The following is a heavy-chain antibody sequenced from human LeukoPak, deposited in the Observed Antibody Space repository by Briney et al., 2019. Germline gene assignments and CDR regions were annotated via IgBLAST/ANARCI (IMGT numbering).Heavy chain of an antibody. V-gene: IGHV3-23*01. CDR2: IGGTGADT. CDR3: GKHWDH. Sequence: GGSLRPSRAASGFTFSTSGLSWVRQAPGKGLEWVSFIGGTGADTYYALSVTGRFTISRDNSRNILYLQINSLRVDDTAIYYCGKHWDHWGQGTLISVSS. D-gene: IGHD1-1*01. J-gene: IGHJ4*02. CDR1: GFTFSTSG.